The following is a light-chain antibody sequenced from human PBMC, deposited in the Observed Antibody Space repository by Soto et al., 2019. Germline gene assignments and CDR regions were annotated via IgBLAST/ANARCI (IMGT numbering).Light chain of an antibody. CDR1: QSVTSAY. V-gene: IGKV3-20*01. CDR3: QHLGSGFSS. J-gene: IGKJ3*01. CDR2: GTS. Sequence: EIVLTQSPGTLSLSPGERATLSCRASQSVTSAYLAWYQQSPGQAPRLLIYGTSGRATGIPARFSGSGSGTDLTLTISRLEPEDFAVYYCQHLGSGFSSFDPGIIVDVK.